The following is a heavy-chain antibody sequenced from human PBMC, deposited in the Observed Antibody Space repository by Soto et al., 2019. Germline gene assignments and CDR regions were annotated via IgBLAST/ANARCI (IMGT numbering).Heavy chain of an antibody. Sequence: SETLSLTCSVPGGAISSYYWSWVRQPAGKGLEWIGRVFSSGSTNYNASLKSRVPMSIDTSKNEVSLTLRSVTAADTGVYYCARVAFSYFGMDVWGPGTTVTVSS. V-gene: IGHV4-4*07. D-gene: IGHD3-3*02. J-gene: IGHJ6*02. CDR2: VFSSGST. CDR3: ARVAFSYFGMDV. CDR1: GGAISSYY.